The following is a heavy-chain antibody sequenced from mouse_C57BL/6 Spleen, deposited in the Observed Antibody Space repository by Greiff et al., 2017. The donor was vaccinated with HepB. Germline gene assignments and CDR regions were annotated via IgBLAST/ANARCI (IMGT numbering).Heavy chain of an antibody. CDR3: ARDEGYYGY. CDR1: GFTFSSYA. V-gene: IGHV5-4*01. J-gene: IGHJ2*01. D-gene: IGHD2-3*01. CDR2: ISDGGSYT. Sequence: EVMLVESGGGLVKPGGSLKLSCAASGFTFSSYAMSWVRQTPEKRLEWVATISDGGSYTYYPDNVKGRFTISRDNAKNNLYLQMSHLKSEDTAMYYCARDEGYYGYGGQGTTLTVSS.